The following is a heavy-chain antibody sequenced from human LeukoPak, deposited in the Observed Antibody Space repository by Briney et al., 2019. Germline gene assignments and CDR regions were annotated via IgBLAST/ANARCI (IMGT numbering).Heavy chain of an antibody. CDR2: IYHSGST. V-gene: IGHV4-30-2*01. Sequence: PSQTLSLTCAVSGGSISSGGYSWSWIRQPPGKGLEWIGYIYHSGSTYYNPSLKSRVTISVDRSKNQFSLKLSSVTAADTAVYYCARGWGSGRENWFDPWGQGTLDTVSS. CDR3: ARGWGSGRENWFDP. J-gene: IGHJ5*02. CDR1: GGSISSGGYS. D-gene: IGHD3-10*01.